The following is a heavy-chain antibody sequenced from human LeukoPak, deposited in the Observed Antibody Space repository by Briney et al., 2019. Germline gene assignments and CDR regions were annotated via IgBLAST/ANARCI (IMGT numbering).Heavy chain of an antibody. CDR2: IYYSGST. V-gene: IGHV4-39*07. D-gene: IGHD3-10*01. J-gene: IGHJ6*03. Sequence: SETLSLTCTVSGGSISNSIYSWVWIRQPPGKGLEWIGSIYYSGSTYYNPSLRSRVTISVDTSKNQFSLKLSSVTAADTAVYYCARGILWFGELFQTFYYYYYMDVWGKGTTVTVSS. CDR1: GGSISNSIYS. CDR3: ARGILWFGELFQTFYYYYYMDV.